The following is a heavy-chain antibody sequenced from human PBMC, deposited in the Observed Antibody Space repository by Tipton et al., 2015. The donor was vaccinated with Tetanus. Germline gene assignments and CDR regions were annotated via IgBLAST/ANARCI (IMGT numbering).Heavy chain of an antibody. CDR1: GFTFRRYG. V-gene: IGHV3-30*03. CDR3: AREDGGPTLDYFDS. CDR2: ITFDGSTK. D-gene: IGHD3-16*01. J-gene: IGHJ4*02. Sequence: SLRLSCAGSGFTFRRYGMHWIRQAPGKGLEWVAVITFDGSTKYYADSVKGRFTLSRDNSQSTLYLQMNSLKVEDTAVYYCAREDGGPTLDYFDSWGQGALVIVSS.